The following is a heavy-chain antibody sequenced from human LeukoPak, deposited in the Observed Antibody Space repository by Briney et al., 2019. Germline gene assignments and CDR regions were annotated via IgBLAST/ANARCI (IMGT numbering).Heavy chain of an antibody. Sequence: LKPSETLSLTCAVYDGSFSGYYWNWLRQPPETGLEWIGEINQSGSINYNPSLKSRVTMSVDTSKNQFSLKLSSVTAADTAVYYCARGSYGDYGFKHWYFDLWGRGTLVTVSS. CDR2: INQSGSI. D-gene: IGHD4-17*01. CDR3: ARGSYGDYGFKHWYFDL. J-gene: IGHJ2*01. V-gene: IGHV4-34*01. CDR1: DGSFSGYY.